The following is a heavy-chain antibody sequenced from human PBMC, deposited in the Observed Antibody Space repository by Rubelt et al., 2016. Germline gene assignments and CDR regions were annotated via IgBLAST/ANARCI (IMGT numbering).Heavy chain of an antibody. Sequence: QVQLVQSGAEVKKPGASVSISCKPSGHNFIGYHIHWVRQAPGQGLEWMGIITSNGGSTSYAQKFQGRDSLTRETLELNSLRPEETAVYFCAARHGTQTYGAFDLWGQGTKVTVSS. D-gene: IGHD6-13*01. CDR2: ITSNGGST. V-gene: IGHV1-46*01. CDR3: AARHGTQTYGAFDL. CDR1: GHNFIGYH. J-gene: IGHJ3*01.